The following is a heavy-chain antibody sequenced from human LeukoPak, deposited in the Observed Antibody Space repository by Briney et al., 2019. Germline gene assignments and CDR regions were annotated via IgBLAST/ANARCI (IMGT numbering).Heavy chain of an antibody. CDR3: ARGFYSGRVGYYYYYMDV. CDR2: VYTTGST. CDR1: GGSISNYY. Sequence: PSETLSLTCNVSGGSISNYYWSWIRQPAGKGLEWIGRVYTTGSTNYNPSLKSRVTISVDTSKNQFSLKLSSVTAADTAVYYCARGFYSGRVGYYYYYMDVWGKGTTVTVSS. D-gene: IGHD1-26*01. J-gene: IGHJ6*03. V-gene: IGHV4-4*07.